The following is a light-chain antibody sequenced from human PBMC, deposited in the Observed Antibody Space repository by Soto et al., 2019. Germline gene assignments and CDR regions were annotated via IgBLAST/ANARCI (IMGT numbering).Light chain of an antibody. CDR1: QSIITW. CDR3: QLYNAYSLT. CDR2: DAS. Sequence: DTQMTQSPSTLSASVGDRVTITCRASQSIITWLAWYQQKPGKDPKLLINDASSLESGVPSRFSGSGYGTELTLANSNLQPDDFATYYCQLYNAYSLTFCGGTKGKIK. V-gene: IGKV1-5*01. J-gene: IGKJ4*01.